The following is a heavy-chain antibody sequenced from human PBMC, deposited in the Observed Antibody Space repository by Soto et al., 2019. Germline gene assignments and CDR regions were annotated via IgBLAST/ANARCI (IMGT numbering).Heavy chain of an antibody. D-gene: IGHD7-27*01. J-gene: IGHJ4*02. V-gene: IGHV1-18*01. CDR3: ARGGDHSALAS. CDR2: ISAYNGDT. Sequence: GASVKVSCKASGYTFTSYGITWVRQAPGQGLEWMGWISAYNGDTKNAQMLQGRVTMTTDTSTSTAYMELRSLTSDDTAVYYCARGGDHSALASGGRGTLVTVSS. CDR1: GYTFTSYG.